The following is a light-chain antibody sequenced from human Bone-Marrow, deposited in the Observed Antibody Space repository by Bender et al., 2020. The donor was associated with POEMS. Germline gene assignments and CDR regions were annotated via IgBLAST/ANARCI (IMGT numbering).Light chain of an antibody. V-gene: IGLV2-23*01. CDR1: SRDIGAFNF. Sequence: QSALTQPASVSGSPGQSTTISCTGTSRDIGAFNFVSWYQQHPGKAPKLMIYEGSQRPSRVSNRFSGSKSGNTASLTISGLQAEDEADYYCCSYAGGYSWVFGGGTKLTVL. CDR3: CSYAGGYSWV. J-gene: IGLJ3*02. CDR2: EGS.